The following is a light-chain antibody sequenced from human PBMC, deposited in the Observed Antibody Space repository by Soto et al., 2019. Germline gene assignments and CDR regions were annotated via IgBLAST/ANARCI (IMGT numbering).Light chain of an antibody. CDR2: KAS. J-gene: IGKJ5*01. CDR1: QTISSW. Sequence: DIQMTQSPSTLSGSVGDRVTITCRASQTISSWLAWYQQKPGKAPKLLIYKASTLKSGVPSRFSGSGSGTDFTLTISSLQPEDFATYYCQQSYPITLGQGTRLEIK. CDR3: QQSYPIT. V-gene: IGKV1-5*03.